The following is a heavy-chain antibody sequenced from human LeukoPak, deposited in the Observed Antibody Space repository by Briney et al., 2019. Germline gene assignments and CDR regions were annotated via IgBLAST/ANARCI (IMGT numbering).Heavy chain of an antibody. Sequence: SVKVSCKASGCTFSSYDISWVRQAPGQGLEWMGGIIPIFGTANYAQKFQGRVTITTDESTSTAYMELSSLRSEDTAVYYCARDSGDIVVVPATAPYYYYMDVWGKGTTVTVSS. J-gene: IGHJ6*03. D-gene: IGHD2-2*01. CDR1: GCTFSSYD. CDR2: IIPIFGTA. V-gene: IGHV1-69*05. CDR3: ARDSGDIVVVPATAPYYYYMDV.